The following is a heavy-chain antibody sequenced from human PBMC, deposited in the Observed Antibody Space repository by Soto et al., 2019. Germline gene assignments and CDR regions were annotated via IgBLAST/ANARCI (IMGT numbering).Heavy chain of an antibody. CDR3: AHDSRDRYYYYYYGMDV. V-gene: IGHV1-69*13. CDR1: GGTFSSYA. Sequence: GASVKVSCKASGGTFSSYAISWVRQAPGQGLEWMGGIIPIFGTANYAQKFQGRVTITADESTSTAYMELSSLRSEDTAVYYCAHDSRDRYYYYYYGMDVWGQGTTVTVSS. D-gene: IGHD3-3*01. CDR2: IIPIFGTA. J-gene: IGHJ6*02.